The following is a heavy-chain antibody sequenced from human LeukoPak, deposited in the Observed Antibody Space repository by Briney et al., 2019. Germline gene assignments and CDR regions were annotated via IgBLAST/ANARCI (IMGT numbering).Heavy chain of an antibody. CDR1: GGSFSGYY. CDR2: INHSGST. CDR3: ARRGSSWYFGLIDY. V-gene: IGHV4-34*01. D-gene: IGHD6-13*01. J-gene: IGHJ4*02. Sequence: SETLSLTCAVYGGSFSGYYWSWIRQPPGKGLEWIGEINHSGSTNYNPSLKSRVTISVDTSRNQFSLKLSSVTAADTAVYYCARRGSSWYFGLIDYWGQGTLVTVSS.